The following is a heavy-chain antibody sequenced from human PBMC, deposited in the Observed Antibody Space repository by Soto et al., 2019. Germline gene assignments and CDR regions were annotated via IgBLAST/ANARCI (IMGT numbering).Heavy chain of an antibody. Sequence: SVKVSCKASGGTFSIYAISWVRQAPGEGLEWMGGIIPIFGTANYAQKFQGRVAITADESTSTAYMELSSLRSEDTAVYYCAREFPLGRSSGSYYWEDAFDIWGQGTMVTVS. V-gene: IGHV1-69*13. CDR3: AREFPLGRSSGSYYWEDAFDI. J-gene: IGHJ3*02. CDR1: GGTFSIYA. CDR2: IIPIFGTA. D-gene: IGHD1-26*01.